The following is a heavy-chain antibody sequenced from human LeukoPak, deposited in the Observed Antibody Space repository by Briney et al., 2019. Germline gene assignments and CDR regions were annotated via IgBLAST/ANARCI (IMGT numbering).Heavy chain of an antibody. J-gene: IGHJ4*02. CDR3: ARDPVYYDSSGFDY. CDR2: ISSSSSTI. CDR1: GFTISSYS. D-gene: IGHD3-22*01. V-gene: IGHV3-48*01. Sequence: GGSLRLSCAASGFTISSYSMNWVRQAPGKGLEWVSYISSSSSTIYYADSVKGRFTISRDNAKNSLYLQMNSLRAEDTAVYYCARDPVYYDSSGFDYWGQGTLVTVSS.